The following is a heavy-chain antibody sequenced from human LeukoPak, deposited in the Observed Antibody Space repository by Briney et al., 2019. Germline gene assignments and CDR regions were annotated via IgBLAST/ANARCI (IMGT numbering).Heavy chain of an antibody. CDR2: ISYDGSNK. D-gene: IGHD3-10*01. Sequence: PGRSLRLSCAAPGFTFSSYGMHWVRQAPGKGLEWVAVISYDGSNKYYADSVKGRFTISRDNSKNTLYLQMNSLRAEDTAVYYCAKEMDPYGSGSYYPYFAFDYWGQGTLVTVSS. CDR3: AKEMDPYGSGSYYPYFAFDY. V-gene: IGHV3-30*18. J-gene: IGHJ4*02. CDR1: GFTFSSYG.